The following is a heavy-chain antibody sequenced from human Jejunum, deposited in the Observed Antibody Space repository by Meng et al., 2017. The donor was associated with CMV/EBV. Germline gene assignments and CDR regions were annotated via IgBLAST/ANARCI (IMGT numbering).Heavy chain of an antibody. CDR1: GRSSVSTSA. D-gene: IGHD3-10*01. Sequence: AFSGRSSVSTSARTLVRPPPRRGLEWIGASDHSGNTAYNPALKSRSTISVDKASDQFSLTLSSVTAADTAVYYCPRRQKGAGGGGYYWGQGTLVTVSS. CDR2: SDHSGNT. J-gene: IGHJ4*02. CDR3: PRRQKGAGGGGYY. V-gene: IGHV4-4*02.